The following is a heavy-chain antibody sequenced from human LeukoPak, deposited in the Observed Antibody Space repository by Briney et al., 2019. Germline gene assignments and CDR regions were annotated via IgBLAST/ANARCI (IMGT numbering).Heavy chain of an antibody. CDR1: GFTFSSYA. D-gene: IGHD3-16*01. CDR3: AKRQGANYYYYMGV. J-gene: IGHJ6*03. V-gene: IGHV3-23*01. Sequence: GGSLRLSCAASGFTFSSYAMSWVRQAPGKGLEWVSAISGSGGSTYYADSVKGRFTISRDNSKNTLYLQMNSLRAEDTAVYYCAKRQGANYYYYMGVWGKGTTVTVSS. CDR2: ISGSGGST.